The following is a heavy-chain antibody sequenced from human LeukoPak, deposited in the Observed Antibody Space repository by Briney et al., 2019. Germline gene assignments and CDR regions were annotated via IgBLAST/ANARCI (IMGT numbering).Heavy chain of an antibody. V-gene: IGHV1-18*01. Sequence: ASVKVSCKASGYTFTSYGISWVRQAPGQGLEWMGWISAYNGNTNYAQKLQGRVTMTTDTSTSTAYMELRSLRSDDTAVYYCARVELLSGLGYYYGSGSYYNSNWFDPWRQGTLVTVSS. D-gene: IGHD3-10*01. J-gene: IGHJ5*02. CDR2: ISAYNGNT. CDR1: GYTFTSYG. CDR3: ARVELLSGLGYYYGSGSYYNSNWFDP.